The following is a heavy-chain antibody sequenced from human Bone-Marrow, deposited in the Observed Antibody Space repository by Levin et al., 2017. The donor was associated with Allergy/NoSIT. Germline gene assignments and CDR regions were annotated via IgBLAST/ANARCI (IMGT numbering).Heavy chain of an antibody. D-gene: IGHD4-17*01. J-gene: IGHJ6*02. CDR1: GFTFSNYA. CDR3: AKAPVGPDYGYAMDG. V-gene: IGHV3-23*01. CDR2: ISGSGKYT. Sequence: GGSLRLSCAVSGFTFSNYAMNWVRQAPGKGLEWVSVISGSGKYTYYTDSVKGRFTVSRDNSENTLSLEMNTLRADDTAVYYCAKAPVGPDYGYAMDGWGQGTTVTVSS.